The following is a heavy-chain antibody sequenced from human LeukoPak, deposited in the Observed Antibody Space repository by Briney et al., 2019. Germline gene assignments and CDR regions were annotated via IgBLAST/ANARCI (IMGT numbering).Heavy chain of an antibody. Sequence: GGSLRLSCAASKFIFGNYTMNWVRQAPGKGLEWVSSISGGSRSIYYADFVKGRFTTSRDNAKDSLSLQMNSLRAEDTGVYYCVRERSVKARQEGGHRYYYYMDVWGNGTTVTVSS. CDR3: VRERSVKARQEGGHRYYYYMDV. CDR2: ISGGSRSI. V-gene: IGHV3-21*04. CDR1: KFIFGNYT. D-gene: IGHD6-6*01. J-gene: IGHJ6*03.